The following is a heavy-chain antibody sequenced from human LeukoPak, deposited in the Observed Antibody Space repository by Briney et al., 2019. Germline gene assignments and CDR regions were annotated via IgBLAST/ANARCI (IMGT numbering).Heavy chain of an antibody. Sequence: GGSLRLPCAASGFTFSSYAMSWVRQAPGKGLEWVSAISGSGGSTYYADSVKGRFTISRDNSKNTLYLQMNSLRAEDTAVYYCAKSVFDIVVVVAANYYYGMDVWGQGTTVTVSS. J-gene: IGHJ6*02. CDR3: AKSVFDIVVVVAANYYYGMDV. CDR2: ISGSGGST. CDR1: GFTFSSYA. V-gene: IGHV3-23*01. D-gene: IGHD2-15*01.